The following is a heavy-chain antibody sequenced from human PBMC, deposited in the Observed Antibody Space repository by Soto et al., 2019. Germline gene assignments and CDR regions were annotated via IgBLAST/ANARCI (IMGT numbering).Heavy chain of an antibody. CDR2: IDPGSGQA. V-gene: IGHV1-3*01. D-gene: IGHD2-8*01. J-gene: IGHJ4*02. CDR3: TRDLNGGNPFDY. CDR1: GYTLPNYA. Sequence: QVQLVQSGAEVKKPGASVRLSCKPSGYTLPNYAIQWVRQAAGQRLEWLGWIDPGSGQATYSQKVQGXXXXXXXXXAXXXXXXLXXLTSEDTGVYFCTRDLNGGNPFDYWGQGALVTVSS.